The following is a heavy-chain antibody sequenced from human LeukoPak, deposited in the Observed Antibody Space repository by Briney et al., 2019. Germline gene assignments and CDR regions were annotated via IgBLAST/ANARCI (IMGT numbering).Heavy chain of an antibody. CDR2: ISAYKGNT. CDR1: GYTFTTYG. V-gene: IGHV1-18*01. Sequence: ASVKVSCKASGYTFTTYGISWVRQAPGQGLEWMGWISAYKGNTSYAQKLQGRVTMTTETSTSTAYMELRSLRSDDTAVYYCARDYYDSSGTTLFDYWGQGTLVTVSS. D-gene: IGHD3-22*01. J-gene: IGHJ4*02. CDR3: ARDYYDSSGTTLFDY.